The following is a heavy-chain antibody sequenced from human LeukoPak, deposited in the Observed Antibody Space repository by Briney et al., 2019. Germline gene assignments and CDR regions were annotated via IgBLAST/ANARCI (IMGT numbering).Heavy chain of an antibody. J-gene: IGHJ4*02. CDR3: AKGRGRAKGFDY. CDR2: ITGSGSNT. D-gene: IGHD1-1*01. V-gene: IGHV3-23*01. Sequence: GGSLRLSCAASGLSINNYDMSWVRQAPGKGLQWVSAITGSGSNTYYADSVKGRFTISRDTSKNTLYLQMNSLRAEDTAVYYCAKGRGRAKGFDYWGQGTLVTVSS. CDR1: GLSINNYD.